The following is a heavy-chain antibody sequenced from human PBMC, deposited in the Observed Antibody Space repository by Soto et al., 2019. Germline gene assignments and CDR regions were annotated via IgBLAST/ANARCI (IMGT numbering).Heavy chain of an antibody. Sequence: PSETLCLTCTVSGGSITNSNFYWGGIRQSPGQGLEWIGRLDYSGSAYYNPSLKSRVTVSVDTSKNQFSLKLRSVTAEDTAVYFCARHPMVRDFDWLLYYDSWGQGALVTVS. D-gene: IGHD3-9*01. CDR2: LDYSGSA. J-gene: IGHJ4*02. V-gene: IGHV4-39*01. CDR3: ARHPMVRDFDWLLYYDS. CDR1: GGSITNSNFY.